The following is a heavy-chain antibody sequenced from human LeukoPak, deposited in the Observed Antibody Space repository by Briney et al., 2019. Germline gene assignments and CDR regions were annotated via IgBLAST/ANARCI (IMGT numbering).Heavy chain of an antibody. Sequence: SETLSLTCTVSGGSISNYYWNWIRQPPGKGLEWIGYIYYSGSTNYNPSLKSRVTISVDTSKNQFSLKLSSVTAADTAVYYCAREYPAGRRPRSYYFDYWGQGTLVTVSS. CDR3: AREYPAGRRPRSYYFDY. D-gene: IGHD2-2*01. V-gene: IGHV4-59*01. CDR2: IYYSGST. J-gene: IGHJ4*02. CDR1: GGSISNYY.